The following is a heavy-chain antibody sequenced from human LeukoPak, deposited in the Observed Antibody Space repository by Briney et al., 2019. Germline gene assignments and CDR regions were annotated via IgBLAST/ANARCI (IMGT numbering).Heavy chain of an antibody. CDR1: GGSISSYY. V-gene: IGHV4-59*01. D-gene: IGHD1-26*01. Sequence: SETLSLTCTVSGGSISSYYWSWIRQPPGKGLEWIGYIYYSESTNYNPSLKSRVTISVDTSKNQFSLKPSSVTAADTAVYYCARDFSVGAPDYWGQGTLVTVSS. CDR3: ARDFSVGAPDY. J-gene: IGHJ4*02. CDR2: IYYSEST.